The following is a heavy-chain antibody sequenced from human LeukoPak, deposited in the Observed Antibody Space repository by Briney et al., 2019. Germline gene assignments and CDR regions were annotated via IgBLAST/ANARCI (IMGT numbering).Heavy chain of an antibody. V-gene: IGHV3-30*03. CDR2: ISNDGKNK. CDR3: ARDYSRYVPSYDY. Sequence: GGSLRLSCAASGFNFNNYAMHWVRQAPGKGLEWVAVISNDGKNKDYIDSVKGRFTISRDKSKNTLYLQMDSLRVEDTAVYHCARDYSRYVPSYDYWGQGTLVTVSS. J-gene: IGHJ4*02. D-gene: IGHD3-10*02. CDR1: GFNFNNYA.